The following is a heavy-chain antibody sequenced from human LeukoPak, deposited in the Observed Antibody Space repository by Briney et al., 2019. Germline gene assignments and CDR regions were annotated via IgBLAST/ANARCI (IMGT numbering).Heavy chain of an antibody. CDR3: ARVPVGAEHAFDI. CDR1: GGSLSRYY. CDR2: IYYSGST. J-gene: IGHJ3*02. D-gene: IGHD3-16*01. Sequence: SETLSLTCTVSGGSLSRYYWSWIRQPPGKGLAWDGYIYYSGSTNYNPSLKSRVPISVDTSKNQFSLKLSSVTAADTAVYYCARVPVGAEHAFDIWGQGTMVTVSS. V-gene: IGHV4-59*01.